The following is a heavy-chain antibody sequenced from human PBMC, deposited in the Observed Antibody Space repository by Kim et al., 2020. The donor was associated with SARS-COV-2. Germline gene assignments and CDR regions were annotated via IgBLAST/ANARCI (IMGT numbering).Heavy chain of an antibody. J-gene: IGHJ5*02. V-gene: IGHV4-59*01. D-gene: IGHD2-2*01. CDR1: GGSISSYY. CDR3: ARLGYCSSTSCAAFEP. Sequence: SETLSLTCTVSGGSISSYYWSWIRQPPGKGLEWIGYIYYSGSTNYNPSLKSRVTISVDTSKNQFSLKLSSVTAADTAVYYCARLGYCSSTSCAAFEPWGQGTLVTVSS. CDR2: IYYSGST.